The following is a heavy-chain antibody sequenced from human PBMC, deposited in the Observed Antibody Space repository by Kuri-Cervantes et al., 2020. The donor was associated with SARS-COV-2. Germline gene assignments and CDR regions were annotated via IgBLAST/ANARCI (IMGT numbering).Heavy chain of an antibody. CDR2: ISSSTSYR. D-gene: IGHD1-26*01. V-gene: IGHV3-21*06. J-gene: IGHJ6*03. Sequence: GGSLRLSCAASGFTFIRYTMNWVRQAPGKGLEWSSGISSSTSYRNYADSVKGRFPISRDDAKNSVYLQMNSLRAEDTAVYYCARYVPYFSIVGPTGSYMDVWGKGTTVTVSS. CDR1: GFTFIRYT. CDR3: ARYVPYFSIVGPTGSYMDV.